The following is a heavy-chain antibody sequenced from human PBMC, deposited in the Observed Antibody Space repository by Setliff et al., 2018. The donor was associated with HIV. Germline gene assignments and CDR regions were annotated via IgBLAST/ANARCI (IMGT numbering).Heavy chain of an antibody. Sequence: ETLSLTCAVYGGSFSNYYWTWVRQAPGKGLEWVAKINQDGSEKHYVDSVKGRFTISRDNAENSLYLQMNSLRAEDTAIYYCALLWPFDYWGQGTQVTVSS. CDR3: ALLWPFDY. D-gene: IGHD1-26*01. CDR2: INQDGSEK. V-gene: IGHV3-7*03. CDR1: GGSFSNYY. J-gene: IGHJ4*02.